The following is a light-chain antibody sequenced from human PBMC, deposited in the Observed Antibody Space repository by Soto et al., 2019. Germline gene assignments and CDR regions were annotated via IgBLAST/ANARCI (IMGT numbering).Light chain of an antibody. Sequence: QSVLTQPPSVSAAPGQKVTISCSGSSPNIGGNSVSWYQQLPGTAPKLLIYDDNKRPSGIPDRFSGSKSGTSATLGITGFQTGDEADYYCGSWDSSLSAYVFGTGTKATVL. V-gene: IGLV1-51*01. CDR2: DDN. CDR3: GSWDSSLSAYV. J-gene: IGLJ1*01. CDR1: SPNIGGNS.